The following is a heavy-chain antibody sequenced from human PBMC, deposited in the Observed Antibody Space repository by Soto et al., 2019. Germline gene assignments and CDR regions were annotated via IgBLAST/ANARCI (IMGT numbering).Heavy chain of an antibody. V-gene: IGHV4-39*01. CDR3: SRHDGYNVVYFDY. CDR1: GGSISSSSYY. CDR2: IYYSGST. J-gene: IGHJ4*02. Sequence: QLQLQESGPGLVKPSETLSLTCTVSGGSISSSSYYWGWIRQPPGKGLEWIGSIYYSGSTYYNPSLKSRVTISVDTAKKQFSLKLSSVTDADTAVYYCSRHDGYNVVYFDYWGQGTLVTVSS. D-gene: IGHD5-12*01.